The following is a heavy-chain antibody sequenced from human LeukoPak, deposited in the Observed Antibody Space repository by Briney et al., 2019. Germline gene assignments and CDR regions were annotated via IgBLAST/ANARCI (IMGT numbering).Heavy chain of an antibody. Sequence: PERSLRLSCAASGFTFSNYAMHWVRQAPGKGLEWVAVISYNGSSKYYADSVKGRFIISRDNSKNTVYLQMNSLRAEDSAVYYCASGYCTNDVCYTGGFDYWGQGTLVTVSS. J-gene: IGHJ4*02. CDR3: ASGYCTNDVCYTGGFDY. V-gene: IGHV3-30-3*01. CDR2: ISYNGSSK. D-gene: IGHD2-8*01. CDR1: GFTFSNYA.